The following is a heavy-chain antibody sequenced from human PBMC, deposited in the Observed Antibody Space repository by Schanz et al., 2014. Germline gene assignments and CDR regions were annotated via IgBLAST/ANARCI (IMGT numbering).Heavy chain of an antibody. Sequence: EVQLVESGGGFVQPGGSLRLSCAASGFTFSTYAMHWVRQAPGKGLEWVSSISSTSTYLDYADSVKGRFTISRDSARNSLYLQMSSLRAEDTAVYYCARGTPFLCDYWGQGTLVTVSS. CDR2: ISSTSTYL. CDR1: GFTFSTYA. D-gene: IGHD3-16*01. V-gene: IGHV3-21*01. CDR3: ARGTPFLCDY. J-gene: IGHJ4*02.